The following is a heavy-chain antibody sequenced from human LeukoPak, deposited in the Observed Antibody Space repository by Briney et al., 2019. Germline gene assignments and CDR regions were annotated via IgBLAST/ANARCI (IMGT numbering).Heavy chain of an antibody. CDR2: ISAYIGNT. CDR1: GDTFGSSG. J-gene: IGHJ3*02. D-gene: IGHD6-19*01. CDR3: ARDPTSAVLIAVAPFDAFDI. V-gene: IGHV1-18*01. Sequence: GASLKVSCKASGDTFGSSGISWVPQAAGHGPVWFTCISAYIGNTNYAQKLQGRVTMTTDTSTSTAYMELRSLRSDDTAVYYCARDPTSAVLIAVAPFDAFDIWGQGTMVTVSS.